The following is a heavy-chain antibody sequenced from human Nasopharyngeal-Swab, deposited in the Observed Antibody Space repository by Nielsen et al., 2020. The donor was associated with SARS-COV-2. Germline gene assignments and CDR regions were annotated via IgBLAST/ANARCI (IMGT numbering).Heavy chain of an antibody. CDR2: IIPIFGTA. D-gene: IGHD3-22*01. V-gene: IGHV1-69*13. CDR1: GGTFSSYA. CDR3: ARIAIGMIVVASYYGMDV. Sequence: SVKVSCKASGGTFSSYATSWVRQAPGQGLEWMGGIIPIFGTANYAQKFQGRVTITADESTSTAYMELSSLRSEDTAVYYCARIAIGMIVVASYYGMDVWGQGTTVTVSS. J-gene: IGHJ6*02.